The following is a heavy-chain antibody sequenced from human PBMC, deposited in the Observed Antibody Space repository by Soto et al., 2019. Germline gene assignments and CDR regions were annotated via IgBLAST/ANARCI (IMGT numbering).Heavy chain of an antibody. V-gene: IGHV3-7*03. CDR3: VTGEHADY. CDR2: IKHDGTER. CDR1: GITTSTYW. Sequence: GGSLRLSCAASGITTSTYWMGWFRQAPGRGLDWVATIKHDGTERYYMDSLKGRFTISRDNAINSLYLQMSSLRAEDTAVYFSVTGEHADYWGQGTLVTVSS. D-gene: IGHD3-10*01. J-gene: IGHJ4*02.